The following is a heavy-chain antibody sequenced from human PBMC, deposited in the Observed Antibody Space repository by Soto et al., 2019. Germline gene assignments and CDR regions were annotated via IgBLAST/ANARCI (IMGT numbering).Heavy chain of an antibody. D-gene: IGHD3-3*01. J-gene: IGHJ5*02. V-gene: IGHV1-2*02. CDR1: GYTFTGYY. CDR3: ARAVTIFGVVIVNWFDP. CDR2: INPNSGGT. Sequence: ASVKVSCKASGYTFTGYYMHWVRQAPGQGPEWMGWINPNSGGTNYAQKFQGRVTMTRDTSISTAYMELSRLRSDDTAVYYCARAVTIFGVVIVNWFDPWGQGTLVTVSS.